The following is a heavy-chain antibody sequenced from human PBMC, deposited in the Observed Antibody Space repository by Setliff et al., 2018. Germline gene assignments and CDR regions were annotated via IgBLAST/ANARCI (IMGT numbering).Heavy chain of an antibody. CDR2: ISYEGIDK. CDR1: GFTFSSYA. Sequence: PGGSLRLSCAASGFTFSSYALHWVRQAPGKGLEWVTLISYEGIDKYYGDSVKGRFTISRDNSQNTVYLQMNALSGDDTAVYFCARAQNIFGGNFDSWGQGTLVTVSS. J-gene: IGHJ4*02. CDR3: ARAQNIFGGNFDS. D-gene: IGHD3-3*01. V-gene: IGHV3-30*03.